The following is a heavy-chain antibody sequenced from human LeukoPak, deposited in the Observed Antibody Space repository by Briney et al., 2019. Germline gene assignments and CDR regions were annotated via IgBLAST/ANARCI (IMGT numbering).Heavy chain of an antibody. CDR2: ISGSGGST. Sequence: PGGSLRLSCAASGFTFSSYAMSWVRQAPGKGLEWVSAISGSGGSTYYADSVKGRFTISRDNSKNTLYLQMNSLRAEDTAVYYCAREKYCRGGACYGFFDYWGQGTLVTVSS. D-gene: IGHD2-15*01. CDR3: AREKYCRGGACYGFFDY. J-gene: IGHJ4*02. CDR1: GFTFSSYA. V-gene: IGHV3-23*01.